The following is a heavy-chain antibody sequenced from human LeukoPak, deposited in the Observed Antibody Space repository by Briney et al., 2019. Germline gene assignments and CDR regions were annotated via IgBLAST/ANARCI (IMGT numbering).Heavy chain of an antibody. V-gene: IGHV4-34*01. J-gene: IGHJ4*02. CDR2: INHSGST. CDR3: AVGVGGDDWKYYFDY. D-gene: IGHD1-1*01. Sequence: SESLSLTCAVYGGSFSGYYWSWIRQPPGKGLEWIGEINHSGSTNYNPSLKSRVTISVDTSKNQFSLNLSSVTDADTAVYYCAVGVGGDDWKYYFDYWGQGTLVTVSS. CDR1: GGSFSGYY.